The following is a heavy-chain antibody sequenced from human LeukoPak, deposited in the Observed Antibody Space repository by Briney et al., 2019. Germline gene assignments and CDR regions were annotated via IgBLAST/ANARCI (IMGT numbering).Heavy chain of an antibody. V-gene: IGHV3-74*01. Sequence: GRSLRLSCAASGFAFSRYWMDWVRQAPGKGLVWVSGLNSDGTMTRYAESVKGRFTISRDNAKNTLYLQMNSLRADDTAVYYCARVGSTDGPHAFDLWGQGTTVTVSS. J-gene: IGHJ3*01. D-gene: IGHD5-24*01. CDR2: LNSDGTMT. CDR1: GFAFSRYW. CDR3: ARVGSTDGPHAFDL.